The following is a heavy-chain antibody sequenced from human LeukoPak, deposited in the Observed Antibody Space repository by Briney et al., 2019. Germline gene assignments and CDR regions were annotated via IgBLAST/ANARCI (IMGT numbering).Heavy chain of an antibody. CDR1: GGSISSDSYY. J-gene: IGHJ6*03. CDR2: IYYSGST. Sequence: SETLSLTCTASGGSISSDSYYWGWIRQPPGKGLEWIGSIYYSGSTYYNPSLKSRVTISVDTSKNQFSLKLRYVTAADTAVYYCARPGAARGYYYMDVWGKGTTVTVSS. CDR3: ARPGAARGYYYMDV. D-gene: IGHD6-6*01. V-gene: IGHV4-39*01.